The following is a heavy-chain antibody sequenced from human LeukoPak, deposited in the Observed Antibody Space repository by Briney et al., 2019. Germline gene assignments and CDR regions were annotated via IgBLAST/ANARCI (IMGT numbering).Heavy chain of an antibody. CDR3: ARGRGYNYLISNFDS. Sequence: TSETLSLTCNVSGGSISSGRYYWSWIRQSPGKGLEWIGSVSHSGNTFHNPSLKSRLTISLDTSKNQFSLGLRSVTAADTAVYYCARGRGYNYLISNFDSWGQGTLVPVSS. V-gene: IGHV4-39*07. CDR1: GGSISSGRYY. D-gene: IGHD5-12*01. J-gene: IGHJ4*02. CDR2: VSHSGNT.